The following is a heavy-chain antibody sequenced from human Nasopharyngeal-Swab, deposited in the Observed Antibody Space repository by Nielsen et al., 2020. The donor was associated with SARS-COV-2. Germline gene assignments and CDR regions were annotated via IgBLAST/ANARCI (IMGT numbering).Heavy chain of an antibody. CDR3: ARDPTPLNYCYYYYMDV. Sequence: WIRQPPGKGLEWIGYIYYSGSTYYNPSLKSRVTISVDTSKNQFSLKLSSVTAADTAVYYCARDPTPLNYCYYYYMDVWGKGTTVTVSS. CDR2: IYYSGST. J-gene: IGHJ6*03. V-gene: IGHV4-30-4*01.